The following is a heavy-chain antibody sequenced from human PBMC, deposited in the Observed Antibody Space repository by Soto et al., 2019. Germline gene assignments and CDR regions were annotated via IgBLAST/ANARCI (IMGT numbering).Heavy chain of an antibody. D-gene: IGHD5-12*01. CDR2: ISYSGTT. V-gene: IGHV4-30-4*01. CDR1: GDSISSANNY. CDR3: ARGRGYSYGLDP. J-gene: IGHJ5*02. Sequence: QVQLQESGPGLVKPSQTLSLTCTVSGDSISSANNYWSWIRQPPGEGLEWIGFISYSGTTSYSPSLKSRLAISLDTSKNQFSLSLTSVTAADTAVYYCARGRGYSYGLDPWGQGTLVTASS.